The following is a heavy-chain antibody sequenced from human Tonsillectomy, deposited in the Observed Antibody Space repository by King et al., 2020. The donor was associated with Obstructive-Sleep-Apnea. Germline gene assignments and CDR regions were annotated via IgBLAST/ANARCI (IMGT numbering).Heavy chain of an antibody. D-gene: IGHD6-19*01. CDR3: ARGPVWQWLVLDY. CDR1: GGSISSYY. J-gene: IGHJ4*02. Sequence: VQLQESGPGLVKPSETMSLTCTVSGGSISSYYWSWIRQPPGKGLEWIGYFYYSGSTNYNPSLKSRVTISVDTSKNQFSLKLSSVTAADTAVYYCARGPVWQWLVLDYWGQGTLVTVSS. V-gene: IGHV4-59*01. CDR2: FYYSGST.